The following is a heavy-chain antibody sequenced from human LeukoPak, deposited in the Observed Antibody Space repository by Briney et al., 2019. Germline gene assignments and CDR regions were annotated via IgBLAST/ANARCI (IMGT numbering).Heavy chain of an antibody. CDR1: GGTFNNYA. CDR2: IIPIFGSS. D-gene: IGHD1-26*01. V-gene: IGHV1-69*01. Sequence: SVKVSCKASGGTFNNYAINWVRQAPGQGLEWMGGIIPIFGSSNYAQKFQGRVTITADESTTTAYMELSSLRAEDTAVYYCARDRPSRGVGAPVYWGQGTLVTVSS. J-gene: IGHJ4*02. CDR3: ARDRPSRGVGAPVY.